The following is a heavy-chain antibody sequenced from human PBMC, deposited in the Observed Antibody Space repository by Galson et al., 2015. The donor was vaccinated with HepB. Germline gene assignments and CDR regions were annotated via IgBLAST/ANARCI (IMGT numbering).Heavy chain of an antibody. CDR1: GFTFSTYA. Sequence: LRLSCAASGFTFSTYAITWVRQAPGRGLEWVSVISGSGATTFYADSVKGRFIIYRDNSKNTVYLQMNSLRADDTAIYYCAKEPPYCGGDCYSVSDVWGQGTLVTVSS. CDR3: AKEPPYCGGDCYSVSDV. CDR2: ISGSGATT. J-gene: IGHJ4*02. D-gene: IGHD2-21*02. V-gene: IGHV3-23*01.